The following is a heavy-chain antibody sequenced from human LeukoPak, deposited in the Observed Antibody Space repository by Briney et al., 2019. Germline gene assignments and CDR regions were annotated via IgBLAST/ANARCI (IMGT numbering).Heavy chain of an antibody. CDR2: INPNSGGT. CDR3: ARDSWVTTNYFDY. J-gene: IGHJ4*02. D-gene: IGHD4-17*01. Sequence: ASVNVSCKASGYTFTGYYMHWVRQAPGQGLEWMGWINPNSGGTNYAQKFQGRVTMTRDTSISTAYMELSRLRSDDTAVYYCARDSWVTTNYFDYWGQGTLVTVSS. V-gene: IGHV1-2*02. CDR1: GYTFTGYY.